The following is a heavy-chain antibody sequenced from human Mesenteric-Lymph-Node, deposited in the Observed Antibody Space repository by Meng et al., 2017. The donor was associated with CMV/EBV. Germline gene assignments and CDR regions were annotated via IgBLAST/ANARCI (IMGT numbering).Heavy chain of an antibody. CDR2: IIPILHIP. J-gene: IGHJ4*02. Sequence: SVKVSCKASGYTFTDYYIHWVRLAPGQGLEWMGRIIPILHIPNYAQKFRGRVTITADKSTSTAYMELSSLRSEDTAVYYCASGALYFDYWGQGTQVTVSS. D-gene: IGHD3-16*01. V-gene: IGHV1-69*02. CDR3: ASGALYFDY. CDR1: GYTFTDYY.